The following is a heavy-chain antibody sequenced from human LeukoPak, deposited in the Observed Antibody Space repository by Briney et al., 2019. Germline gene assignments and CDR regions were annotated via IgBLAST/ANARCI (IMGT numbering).Heavy chain of an antibody. Sequence: PGGSLRLSCAASGFTFSSYAMHWVRQAPGKGLEWVAVISYDGSNKYYADSVKGRFTISRDNSKNTLYLQMNSLRAEDTAVYYCAKHNHAAAGPRCNWFDPWGQGTLVTVSS. CDR2: ISYDGSNK. V-gene: IGHV3-30-3*02. CDR1: GFTFSSYA. D-gene: IGHD6-13*01. J-gene: IGHJ5*02. CDR3: AKHNHAAAGPRCNWFDP.